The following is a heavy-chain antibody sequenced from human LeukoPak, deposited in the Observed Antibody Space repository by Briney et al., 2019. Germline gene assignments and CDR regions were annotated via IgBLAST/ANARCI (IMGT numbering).Heavy chain of an antibody. V-gene: IGHV4-38-2*02. CDR1: GYSISSGYF. J-gene: IGHJ4*02. CDR3: ARGRYYYDSSGYKYYFDY. D-gene: IGHD3-22*01. Sequence: SETLSLTCTVSGYSISSGYFWGWIRQPPGKGLEWIGTIYNSGSTYYNASLESRVTISVDTSKNQFSLKLSSVTAADTAVYYCARGRYYYDSSGYKYYFDYWGQGTLVTVSS. CDR2: IYNSGST.